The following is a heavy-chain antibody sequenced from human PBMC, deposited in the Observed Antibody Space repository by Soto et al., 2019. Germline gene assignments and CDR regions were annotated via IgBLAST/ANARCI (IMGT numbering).Heavy chain of an antibody. J-gene: IGHJ4*02. D-gene: IGHD5-18*01. CDR1: GFTVRANY. CDR2: IYSGDTT. CDR3: HGYGY. Sequence: EVQLVESGGGLIQPGGSLRLSCAVSGFTVRANYMSWVRQAPGKGLEWVSVIYSGDTTYYADSVKGRFIISRDISKNILYLQINILRAEDTAVYYCHGYGYWGQGTLVTVSS. V-gene: IGHV3-53*01.